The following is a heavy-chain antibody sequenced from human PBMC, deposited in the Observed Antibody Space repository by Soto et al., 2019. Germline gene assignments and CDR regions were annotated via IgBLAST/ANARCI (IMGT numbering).Heavy chain of an antibody. CDR2: ILDDGNNK. D-gene: IGHD3-10*01. CDR1: GFTFSNHI. Sequence: QVQLVESGGGVVQPGRSLRLSCAASGFTFSNHIMHWVRQAPGKGLEWVAVILDDGNNKYYADSVKGRFTISRDNSKNTLHLQMNSLRTEDTAVYYCARDDEGGSYCDLGHWGQGTLVTVSA. V-gene: IGHV3-30-3*01. CDR3: ARDDEGGSYCDLGH. J-gene: IGHJ4*02.